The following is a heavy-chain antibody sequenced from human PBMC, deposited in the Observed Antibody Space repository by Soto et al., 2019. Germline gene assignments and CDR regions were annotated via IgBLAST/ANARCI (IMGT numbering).Heavy chain of an antibody. CDR1: GFAFSSYA. CDR2: ISGSGGST. CDR3: ARPYGDYRQNWFDP. D-gene: IGHD4-17*01. V-gene: IGHV3-23*01. Sequence: GGSLRLSCAASGFAFSSYAMSWVRQAPGKGLEWVSAISGSGGSTYYADSVKGRFTISRDNSKNTLYLQMNSLRAEDTAVYYCARPYGDYRQNWFDPWGQGTLVTVSS. J-gene: IGHJ5*02.